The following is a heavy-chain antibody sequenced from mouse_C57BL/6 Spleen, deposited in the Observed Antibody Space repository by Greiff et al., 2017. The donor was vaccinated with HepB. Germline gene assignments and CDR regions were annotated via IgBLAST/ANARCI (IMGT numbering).Heavy chain of an antibody. Sequence: QVQLQQSGPELMKPGASVKISCKASGYAFSSSWMNWVKQRPGKGLEWIGRIYPGDGDTNYNGKFKGKATLTADKSSSTAYMQLSSLTSEDSAVYFCARSGQLRLFAYWGQGTLVTVSA. J-gene: IGHJ3*01. V-gene: IGHV1-82*01. CDR1: GYAFSSSW. CDR3: ARSGQLRLFAY. CDR2: IYPGDGDT. D-gene: IGHD3-2*02.